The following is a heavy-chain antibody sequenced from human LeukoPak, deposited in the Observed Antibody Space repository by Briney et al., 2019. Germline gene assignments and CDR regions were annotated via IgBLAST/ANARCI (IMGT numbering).Heavy chain of an antibody. Sequence: QAGGSLRLSCAASGFTFDDYAMHWVRQAPGKGLEWVSGISWNSGSIGYADSVKGRFTISRDNAKNSLYLQMNSLRAEDTALYYCAKSSQLPHPLDYWGQGTLVTVSS. CDR1: GFTFDDYA. J-gene: IGHJ4*02. CDR3: AKSSQLPHPLDY. D-gene: IGHD2-2*01. CDR2: ISWNSGSI. V-gene: IGHV3-9*01.